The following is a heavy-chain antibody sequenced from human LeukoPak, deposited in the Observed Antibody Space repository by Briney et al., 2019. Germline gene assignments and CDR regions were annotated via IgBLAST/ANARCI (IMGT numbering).Heavy chain of an antibody. Sequence: SETLSLTCAVYGGSLSGYYWTWIRQPPGKGLEWIGEINHGGSTNYNPSLKSRVTISVDTSKNQFSLKLTSVTAADTAVYYCARSKEQLVPFDPWGQGTLVTVSS. D-gene: IGHD6-6*01. CDR1: GGSLSGYY. CDR3: ARSKEQLVPFDP. J-gene: IGHJ5*02. V-gene: IGHV4-34*01. CDR2: INHGGST.